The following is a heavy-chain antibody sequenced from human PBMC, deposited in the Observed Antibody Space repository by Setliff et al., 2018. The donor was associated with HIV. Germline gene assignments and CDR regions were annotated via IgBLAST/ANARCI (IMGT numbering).Heavy chain of an antibody. CDR3: AKPYRGSVVRDQGYMDV. CDR1: GYAFTGYY. CDR2: INPSDGGA. J-gene: IGHJ6*03. Sequence: GASVKVSCKASGYAFTGYYLHWVRQAPGQGLEWMGWINPSDGGAKYAHNFEGRVTMTRDTSISTFYMEVTRLTSDDTAVYYCAKPYRGSVVRDQGYMDVWGKGTTVTVSS. D-gene: IGHD3-10*01. V-gene: IGHV1-2*02.